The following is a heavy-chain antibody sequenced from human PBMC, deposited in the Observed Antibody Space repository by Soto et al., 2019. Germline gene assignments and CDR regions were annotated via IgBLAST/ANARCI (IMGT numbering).Heavy chain of an antibody. J-gene: IGHJ4*02. D-gene: IGHD2-2*02. V-gene: IGHV5-51*01. CDR1: GYSFTNYW. CDR2: IYPYDSDT. CDR3: ARVGGPYTAFDY. Sequence: PXESLKLSWKCSGYSFTNYWIGLVLQMPGKGLEWMGIIYPYDSDTKYSPSFQGQVTVSADESISTAYLQWSSLQASDTAIYFCARVGGPYTAFDYWGQGTLVTVSS.